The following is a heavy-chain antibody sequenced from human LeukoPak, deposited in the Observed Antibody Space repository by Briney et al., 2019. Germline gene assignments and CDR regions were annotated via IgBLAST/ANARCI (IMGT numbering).Heavy chain of an antibody. D-gene: IGHD1-26*01. CDR2: ISGSGGST. CDR3: AKDLKSPRRIVGATGGYFDY. J-gene: IGHJ4*02. V-gene: IGHV3-23*01. CDR1: GFTFSSSA. Sequence: GGSLRLSCAASGFTFSSSAMSWVRQAPGKGLEWVSAISGSGGSTYYADSVKGRFTISRDNSKNTLYLQMNSLRAEDTAVYYCAKDLKSPRRIVGATGGYFDYWGQGTLVTVSS.